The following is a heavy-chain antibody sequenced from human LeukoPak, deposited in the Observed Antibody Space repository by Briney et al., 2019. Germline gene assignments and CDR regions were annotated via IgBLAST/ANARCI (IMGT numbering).Heavy chain of an antibody. J-gene: IGHJ5*02. CDR2: ISSSSDYI. V-gene: IGHV3-21*01. D-gene: IGHD2/OR15-2a*01. CDR3: ARGKTSQNIVTRKAYNWFDP. CDR1: GFTFSSYN. Sequence: GGSLRLSCAASGFTFSSYNMNWVRRAPGKGLEWVSSISSSSDYIYYADSVKGRFTISRDNAKNSLYLQMKSLRAEDTAVYYCARGKTSQNIVTRKAYNWFDPWGQGTLVTVSS.